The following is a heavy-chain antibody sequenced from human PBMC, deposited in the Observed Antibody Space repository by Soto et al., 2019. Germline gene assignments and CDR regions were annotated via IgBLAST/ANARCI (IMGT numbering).Heavy chain of an antibody. Sequence: QLQLQESGPGLVKPSETLSLTCTVSGGSISSSSYYWGWIRQPPGKGLEWIGSIYYSGSTYYNPSLKSRVTISEDTSKNQFSLKLSSVTAADTAVYYCASMPYYYDSSGYYPWGQGTLVTVSS. CDR1: GGSISSSSYY. CDR3: ASMPYYYDSSGYYP. D-gene: IGHD3-22*01. V-gene: IGHV4-39*01. CDR2: IYYSGST. J-gene: IGHJ5*02.